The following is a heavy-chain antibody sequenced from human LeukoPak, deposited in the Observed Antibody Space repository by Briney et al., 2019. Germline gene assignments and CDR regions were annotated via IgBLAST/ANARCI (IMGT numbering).Heavy chain of an antibody. V-gene: IGHV7-4-1*02. CDR3: GRDPKLGIRGYTYGYIDH. CDR2: INTNTGNP. J-gene: IGHJ4*02. Sequence: ASVKVSCRTSGYTFTNNAINWVRQAPGQGLEWMGWINTNTGNPSYAQGFFTGRYVFSLDTSASTAYLQINGLKADDTAVYYCGRDPKLGIRGYTYGYIDHWGQGTLLTVAS. D-gene: IGHD5-18*01. CDR1: GYTFTNNA.